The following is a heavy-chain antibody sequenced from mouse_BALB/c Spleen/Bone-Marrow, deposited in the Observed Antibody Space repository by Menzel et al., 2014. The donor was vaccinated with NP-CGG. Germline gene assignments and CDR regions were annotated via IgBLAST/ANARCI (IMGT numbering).Heavy chain of an antibody. CDR2: VRPSDSET. Sequence: VQLQQSGAELVRPGASVKLSCKASGYSFTNYWMNWMKQRPGQGLEWIGMVRPSDSETRLNQKFKDKATLAVDKSSSTAYMQLSSPTSEDSAVYYCASDDYDGSWFAYWGQGTLVTVSA. J-gene: IGHJ3*01. CDR3: ASDDYDGSWFAY. V-gene: IGHV1-74*01. CDR1: GYSFTNYW. D-gene: IGHD2-4*01.